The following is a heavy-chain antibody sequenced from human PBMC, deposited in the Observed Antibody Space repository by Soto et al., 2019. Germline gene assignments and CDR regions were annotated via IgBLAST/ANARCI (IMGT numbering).Heavy chain of an antibody. CDR2: ISSNGGST. J-gene: IGHJ4*02. CDR1: GFTFSTYA. CDR3: VKDRYVDY. Sequence: GGSLRLSCSVFGFTFSTYAMHWVRQAPGKGLQYVSSISSNGGSTYYADSVKGRFTISSDNSKNTLYLQMSSLRVEDTAVYYCVKDRYVDYWGQGTLVTVSS. V-gene: IGHV3-64D*06.